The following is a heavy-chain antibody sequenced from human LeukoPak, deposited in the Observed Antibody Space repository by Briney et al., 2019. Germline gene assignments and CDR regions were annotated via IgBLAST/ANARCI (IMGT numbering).Heavy chain of an antibody. Sequence: PGGSLRLSCAASGFTFSSYTLNWVRQPPGKGLEWVSLISGDGVSTFYADSVKGRFSISRDNSKNSLYLEMNSLRTEDAAMYYCAKESGKFDYWGQGTLVAVSS. J-gene: IGHJ4*02. CDR1: GFTFSSYT. CDR2: ISGDGVST. V-gene: IGHV3-43*02. CDR3: AKESGKFDY.